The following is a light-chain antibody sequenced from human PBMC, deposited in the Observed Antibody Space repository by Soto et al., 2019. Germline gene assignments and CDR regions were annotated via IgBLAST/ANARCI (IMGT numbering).Light chain of an antibody. CDR3: QQSYSTPST. CDR1: QSISSY. J-gene: IGKJ2*01. CDR2: AAS. V-gene: IGKV1-39*01. Sequence: DIQMTQSPSSLSASVGDRVTITCRASQSISSYLNWYQQKPGKAPKLLIYAASSLQSGVPSRFSGRGSETDSTLTFSSLQPEDFATYYCQQSYSTPSTFGQGTKLEIK.